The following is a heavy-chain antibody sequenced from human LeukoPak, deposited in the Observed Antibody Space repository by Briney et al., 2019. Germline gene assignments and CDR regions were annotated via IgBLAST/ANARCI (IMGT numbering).Heavy chain of an antibody. CDR3: ARSQGIAVTNSPKDWYFDL. Sequence: SETLSLTCTVSGGSISSYYWSWIRQPPGKGLEWIGYIYYSGSTNYNPSLKSRVTISVDTSKNQFSLKLSSVTAADTAVYYCARSQGIAVTNSPKDWYFDLWGRGTLVTVSS. J-gene: IGHJ2*01. V-gene: IGHV4-59*01. CDR2: IYYSGST. CDR1: GGSISSYY. D-gene: IGHD6-19*01.